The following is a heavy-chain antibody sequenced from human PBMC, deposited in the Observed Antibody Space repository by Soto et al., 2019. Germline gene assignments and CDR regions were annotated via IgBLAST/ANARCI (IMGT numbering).Heavy chain of an antibody. CDR3: TTVVTGGFGDFDY. V-gene: IGHV3-15*07. D-gene: IGHD3-10*01. CDR2: IKSKSDGGTT. Sequence: EVQLVESGGGLVKPGGSLRLSCAASGFTFSNAWMNLVRQAPGQGLEWVGRIKSKSDGGTTDYAAPVKGRFTISRDDLKNTQYLQMNSRKTEYTAVYYCTTVVTGGFGDFDYWGQGTLVTVSS. J-gene: IGHJ4*02. CDR1: GFTFSNAW.